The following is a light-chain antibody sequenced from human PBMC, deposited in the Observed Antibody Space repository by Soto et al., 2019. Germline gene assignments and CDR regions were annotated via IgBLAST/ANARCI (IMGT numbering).Light chain of an antibody. CDR3: LQDINYPWT. J-gene: IGKJ1*01. Sequence: AILMTQSPSSLSASTGDRVTITCRASQGISSYLAWYQQKPGKAPKVLIYGASNLQSGVPPRFSGSGSGTDFTLATSSLQPEDSATYYCLQDINYPWTFGQGTKV. CDR2: GAS. V-gene: IGKV1-8*01. CDR1: QGISSY.